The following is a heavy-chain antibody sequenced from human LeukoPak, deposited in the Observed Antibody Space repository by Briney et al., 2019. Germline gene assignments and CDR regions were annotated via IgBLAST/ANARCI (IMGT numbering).Heavy chain of an antibody. CDR1: GGTFISYA. D-gene: IGHD1-26*01. CDR2: IIPIFGTA. J-gene: IGHJ5*02. V-gene: IGHV1-69*01. CDR3: ARDNTGRSPYENPFDP. Sequence: GSSVKVSCTASGGTFISYAISWVRQAPGQGLEWMGGIIPIFGTANYAQKFQGRVTITADESTSTAYMELSSLRSEDTAVYYCARDNTGRSPYENPFDPWGQGTLVTVSS.